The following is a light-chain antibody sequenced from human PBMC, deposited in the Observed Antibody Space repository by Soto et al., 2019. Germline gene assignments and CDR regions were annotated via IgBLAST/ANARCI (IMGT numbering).Light chain of an antibody. CDR1: QSISRW. CDR2: DAS. J-gene: IGKJ1*01. CDR3: QQYNAYWT. V-gene: IGKV1-5*01. Sequence: DTQMTQPPSTLSASVGDRVTITCRASQSISRWLAWYQQKPGKAPNLLIYDASNLESGVPSRFSGSGSGTEFTLTISSMKPDDFATDYCQQYNAYWTFGPGTKVDIK.